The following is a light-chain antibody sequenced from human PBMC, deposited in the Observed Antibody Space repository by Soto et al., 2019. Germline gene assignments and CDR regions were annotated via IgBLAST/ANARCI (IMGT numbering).Light chain of an antibody. CDR1: QTITTY. CDR3: QQTYNTPLT. V-gene: IGKV1-39*01. Sequence: IQMTQSPSSLSASVGDRVTITXXASQTITTYLNWYQQRPGKAPKLLIFGATALQGGVPSRFSGSGSGTDFTLTISSLQPEDFATYHCQQTYNTPLTFGGGSKVAIK. J-gene: IGKJ4*01. CDR2: GAT.